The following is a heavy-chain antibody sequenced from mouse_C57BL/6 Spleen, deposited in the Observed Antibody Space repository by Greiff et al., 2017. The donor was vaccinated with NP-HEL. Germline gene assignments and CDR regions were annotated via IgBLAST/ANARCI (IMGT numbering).Heavy chain of an antibody. CDR2: IDPSDSET. D-gene: IGHD1-1*01. CDR1: GYTFTSYW. CDR3: ARSAYYGSSYRSWFAY. J-gene: IGHJ3*01. V-gene: IGHV1-52*01. Sequence: QVQLKQPGAELVRPGSSVKLSCKASGYTFTSYWMHWVKQRPIQGLEWIGNIDPSDSETHYNQKFKDKATLTVDKSSSTAYMQLSSLKSEDSAVYYCARSAYYGSSYRSWFAYWGQGTLVTVSA.